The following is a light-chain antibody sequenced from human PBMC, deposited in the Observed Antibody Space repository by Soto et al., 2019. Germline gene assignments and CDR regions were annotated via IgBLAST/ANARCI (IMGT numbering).Light chain of an antibody. J-gene: IGKJ4*01. V-gene: IGKV3-20*01. CDR1: QSVDSNS. CDR2: SSS. CDR3: QQYGYSAT. Sequence: ENVLTQSPGTLSLSPGERVTLSCRASQSVDSNSLAWYQQKRGQAPRLLICSSSSRAAGVSDRFSGSGSGTDFSLTISRLEPEDFAVYYCQQYGYSATFGGGTKVDIK.